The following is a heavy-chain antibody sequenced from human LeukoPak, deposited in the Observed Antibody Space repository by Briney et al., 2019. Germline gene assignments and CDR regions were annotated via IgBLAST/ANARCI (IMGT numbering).Heavy chain of an antibody. CDR1: GGSISSYY. Sequence: SETLSLTCTVSGGSISSYYRSWIRQPPGKGLEWIGYIYYSGSTNYNASLTNRVTISVDTSKNQFSLKLSSVTAADTAVYYCAREVGYCSGGSCYSYFDYWGQGTLVTVSS. CDR2: IYYSGST. J-gene: IGHJ4*02. D-gene: IGHD2-15*01. V-gene: IGHV4-59*01. CDR3: AREVGYCSGGSCYSYFDY.